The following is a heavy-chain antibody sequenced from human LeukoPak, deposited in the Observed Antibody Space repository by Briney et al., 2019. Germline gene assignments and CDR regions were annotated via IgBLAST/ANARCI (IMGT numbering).Heavy chain of an antibody. CDR1: GYTFTGYY. V-gene: IGHV1-2*02. D-gene: IGHD2-2*01. CDR2: INPNSGGT. J-gene: IGHJ4*02. Sequence: ASVNVSCKASGYTFTGYYMHWVRQAPGQGLEWMGWINPNSGGTNYAQKFQGRVTMTRDTSISTAYMELSMLRSDDTAVYYCARTADIVVVPAALPDYWGQGTLVTVSS. CDR3: ARTADIVVVPAALPDY.